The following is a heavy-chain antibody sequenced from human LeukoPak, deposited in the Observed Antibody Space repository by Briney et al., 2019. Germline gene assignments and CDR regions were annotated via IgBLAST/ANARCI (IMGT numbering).Heavy chain of an antibody. CDR1: GYTFTSYD. CDR2: MNPNSGNT. D-gene: IGHD5-18*01. CDR3: ANGGYSYGDNPGTLWYYFDY. Sequence: GASVKASCKASGYTFTSYDINWVRQATGQGLEWMGWMNPNSGNTGYAQKFQGRVTMTRNTSISTAYMELSSLRSEDTAVYYCANGGYSYGDNPGTLWYYFDYWGQGTLVTVSS. V-gene: IGHV1-8*01. J-gene: IGHJ4*02.